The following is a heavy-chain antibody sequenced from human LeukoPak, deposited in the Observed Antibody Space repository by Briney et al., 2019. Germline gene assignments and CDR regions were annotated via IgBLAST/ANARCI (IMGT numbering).Heavy chain of an antibody. CDR2: ISYDGSNK. D-gene: IGHD6-19*01. V-gene: IGHV3-30-3*01. J-gene: IGHJ4*02. CDR3: ARNPRYSSGWYSDY. CDR1: GFTFSSYA. Sequence: GRSLRLSCAASGFTFSSYAMHWVRQAPGKGLEWVAVISYDGSNKYYADSVKGRFTISRDNSKNTLYLQMNSLRAEDTAVYYCARNPRYSSGWYSDYWGQGTLVTVSS.